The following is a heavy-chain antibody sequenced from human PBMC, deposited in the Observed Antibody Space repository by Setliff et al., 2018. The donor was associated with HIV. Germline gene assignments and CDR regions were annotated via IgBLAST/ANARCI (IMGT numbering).Heavy chain of an antibody. CDR1: GGSISIHY. CDR3: ARGFGSSWGGNYYYYYMDV. J-gene: IGHJ6*03. V-gene: IGHV4-59*11. Sequence: LSLTCTVSGGSISIHYWSWIRQPPGKGLEWIGYIYYSGSTNYNPSLKSRVTISVDTSKTQFSLKLSSVTAADTAVYYCARGFGSSWGGNYYYYYMDVWGKGTTVTVSS. D-gene: IGHD6-13*01. CDR2: IYYSGST.